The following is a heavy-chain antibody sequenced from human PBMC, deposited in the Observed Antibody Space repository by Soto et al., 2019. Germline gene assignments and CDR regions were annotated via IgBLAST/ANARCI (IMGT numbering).Heavy chain of an antibody. V-gene: IGHV3-23*01. Sequence: GGSLRLSCAASGFTFSSHAMSWVRQAPGKGLEWVSSTIDSGGRSYHADSVQGRFIVSRANPKSTVYLQMSDLRVDDTAVYYCARDDLGFCLKSSCAASDFTALDLWGQGTLVTVSS. CDR2: TIDSGGRS. CDR1: GFTFSSHA. D-gene: IGHD2-15*01. CDR3: ARDDLGFCLKSSCAASDFTALDL. J-gene: IGHJ5*02.